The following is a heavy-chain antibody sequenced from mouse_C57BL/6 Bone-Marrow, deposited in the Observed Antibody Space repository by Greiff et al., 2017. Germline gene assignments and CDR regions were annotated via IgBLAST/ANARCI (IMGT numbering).Heavy chain of an antibody. V-gene: IGHV1-55*01. J-gene: IGHJ3*01. D-gene: IGHD2-3*01. CDR1: GYTFTSYW. CDR2: IYPGSGST. Sequence: QVQLQQPGAELVKPGASVKMSCKASGYTFTSYWITWVKQRPGQGLEWIGDIYPGSGSTNYNEKFKSKATLTVDTSSSTAYMQLSSLTSEDSAVXYCARFEGYYGWFAYWGQGTLVTVSA. CDR3: ARFEGYYGWFAY.